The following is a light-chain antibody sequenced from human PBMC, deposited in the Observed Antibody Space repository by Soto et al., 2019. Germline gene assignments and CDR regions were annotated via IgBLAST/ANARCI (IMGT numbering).Light chain of an antibody. V-gene: IGKV3-11*01. CDR1: QSVSSY. CDR3: QQRSNWPIT. Sequence: ESVVTQSPGTLSLSPGERATLYCRASQSVSSYLAWYQQKPGQAPRLLIYDASNRATGIPARFSGSGSGTDFTLTISSLEPEDFAVYYCQQRSNWPITFGQGTRLEIK. CDR2: DAS. J-gene: IGKJ5*01.